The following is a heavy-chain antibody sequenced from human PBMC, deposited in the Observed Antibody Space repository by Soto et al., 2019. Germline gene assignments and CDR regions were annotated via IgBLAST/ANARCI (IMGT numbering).Heavy chain of an antibody. J-gene: IGHJ4*02. V-gene: IGHV5-51*01. CDR3: ATSYNWNDGGGLRX. CDR2: IYPGDSDT. D-gene: IGHD1-1*01. CDR1: GYSFTSYW. Sequence: RGEALKISWKGSGYSFTSYWIGWVRQMPGKGLELMGIIYPGDSDTRYSPSFQGQVTIAAHKSISTAYLQWSSLQASDPAMYYCATSYNWNDGGGLRXWGQVTLFTVSX.